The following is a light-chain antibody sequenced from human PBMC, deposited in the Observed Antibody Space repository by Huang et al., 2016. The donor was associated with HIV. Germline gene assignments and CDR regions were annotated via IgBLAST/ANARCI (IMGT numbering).Light chain of an antibody. Sequence: DIVMTQSPDSLAVSLGGRATLHCNSSQSVLQSSSHKDNLAWYKQKSGQPPTLLISRAATRESGVPDRFSGSGSGTDFTLTTSSLQAEDVAVYYCQQHYSSPPTFGQGTRLEI. V-gene: IGKV4-1*01. CDR3: QQHYSSPPT. CDR1: QSVLQSSSHKDN. J-gene: IGKJ5*01. CDR2: RAA.